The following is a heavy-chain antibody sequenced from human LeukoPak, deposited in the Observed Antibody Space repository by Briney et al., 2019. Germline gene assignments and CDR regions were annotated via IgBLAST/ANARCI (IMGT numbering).Heavy chain of an antibody. D-gene: IGHD3-9*01. Sequence: SVTVSFKGSGDTRTTYAINWVRQAPGQGLEWMGRIIPIFGTANYAQKFQGRVTITADKSTSTAYMELSSLRSEDTAVYYCARASLGYFDWFFDYWGQGTLVTVSS. J-gene: IGHJ4*02. CDR2: IIPIFGTA. V-gene: IGHV1-69*06. CDR1: GDTRTTYA. CDR3: ARASLGYFDWFFDY.